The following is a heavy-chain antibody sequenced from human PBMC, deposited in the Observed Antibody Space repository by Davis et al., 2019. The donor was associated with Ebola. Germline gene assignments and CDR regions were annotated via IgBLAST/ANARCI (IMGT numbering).Heavy chain of an antibody. CDR1: GYFFTGFY. CDR2: INPNNGVA. Sequence: AASVKVSCKASGYFFTGFYMHWVRQAPGQGLEWMGRINPNNGVANYAQNFQGRVTMTRDTSISTAYMELSRLRYDDTAVYYCARLCSSSCPNDYWGQGTLVTVSS. CDR3: ARLCSSSCPNDY. D-gene: IGHD6-13*01. J-gene: IGHJ4*02. V-gene: IGHV1-2*06.